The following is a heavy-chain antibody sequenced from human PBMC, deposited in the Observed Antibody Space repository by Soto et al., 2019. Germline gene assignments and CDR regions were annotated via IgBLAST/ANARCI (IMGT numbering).Heavy chain of an antibody. J-gene: IGHJ4*02. V-gene: IGHV3-74*01. CDR3: ARGLSGYYGFDY. D-gene: IGHD5-12*01. Sequence: EVQLVESGGGLVQFGGSLRLSCAASGFTFGSYWMHWVRQVPGKGLVWVSRIKGDGTNTGYADSVKGRFTISRDNVKNTLYLQMNSLRAEDTAVYYCARGLSGYYGFDYWGQGTLVTVSS. CDR1: GFTFGSYW. CDR2: IKGDGTNT.